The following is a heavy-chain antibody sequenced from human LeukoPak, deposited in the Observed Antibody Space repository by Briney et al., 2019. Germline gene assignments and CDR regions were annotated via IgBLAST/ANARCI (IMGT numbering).Heavy chain of an antibody. D-gene: IGHD3-3*01. CDR2: INSDGSST. Sequence: GGSLRLSCAASGFTFSSYWMHWVRQAPGKGLVWVSRINSDGSSTSYADSVKGRFTISRDNAKNTLYLQMNSLRAEDTAVYYCARGRYYDFWSGYHPYNWFDPWGQGTLVTVSS. J-gene: IGHJ5*02. CDR1: GFTFSSYW. V-gene: IGHV3-74*01. CDR3: ARGRYYDFWSGYHPYNWFDP.